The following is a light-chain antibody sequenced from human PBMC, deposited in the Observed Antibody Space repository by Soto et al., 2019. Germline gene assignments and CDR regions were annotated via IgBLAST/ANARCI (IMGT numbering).Light chain of an antibody. Sequence: EIVLTQSPDTLSLSPGERATLSCRASQSVRSNYLAWYQQKPCQAPRFLIYHASSRATGIPDRFRGSGSRTDFTLTISRLEPQDFAVYYCQHYGSSPLTFGGGTKVEIK. V-gene: IGKV3-20*01. CDR2: HAS. CDR1: QSVRSNY. J-gene: IGKJ4*01. CDR3: QHYGSSPLT.